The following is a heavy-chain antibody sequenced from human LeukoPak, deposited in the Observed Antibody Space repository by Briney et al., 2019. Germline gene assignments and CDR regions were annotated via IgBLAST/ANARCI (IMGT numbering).Heavy chain of an antibody. Sequence: PGGSLRLSCEASGFTFSSYAMSWVRQAPGKGLEWVSAISGSGGSTYYADSVKGRFTISRDNSKNTLYLQMNSLRAEDTAVYYCAKVESVVVSIDYWGQGTLVTVSS. CDR2: ISGSGGST. J-gene: IGHJ4*02. CDR1: GFTFSSYA. V-gene: IGHV3-23*01. D-gene: IGHD3-22*01. CDR3: AKVESVVVSIDY.